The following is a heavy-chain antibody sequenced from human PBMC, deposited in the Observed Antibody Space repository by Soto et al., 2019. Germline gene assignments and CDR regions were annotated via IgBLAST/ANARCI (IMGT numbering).Heavy chain of an antibody. CDR1: GFTFSSYS. Sequence: EVQLVESGGGLVQPGGSLRLSCAASGFTFSSYSMNWVRQAPGKGLEWVSYISSSSSTIYYADSVKGRFTISRDNAKNSLYXXXNXLRDEDTAXXXXXXXXXXXFXYYYYGMDVWGQGTTVTVSS. J-gene: IGHJ6*02. CDR2: ISSSSSTI. CDR3: XXXXXXXFXYYYYGMDV. V-gene: IGHV3-48*02.